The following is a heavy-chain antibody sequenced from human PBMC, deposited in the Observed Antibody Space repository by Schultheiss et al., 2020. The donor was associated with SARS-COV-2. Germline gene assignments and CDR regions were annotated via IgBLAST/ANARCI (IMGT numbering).Heavy chain of an antibody. Sequence: GESLKISCAASGFTFSSYSMNWVRQAPGKGLEWVSYISSSSSTIYYADSVKGRFTISRDNAKNSLYPQMNSLRAEDTAVYYCARDSGYSYGFGYYYGMDVWGQGTTVTVSS. CDR3: ARDSGYSYGFGYYYGMDV. CDR2: ISSSSSTI. V-gene: IGHV3-48*01. D-gene: IGHD5-18*01. J-gene: IGHJ6*02. CDR1: GFTFSSYS.